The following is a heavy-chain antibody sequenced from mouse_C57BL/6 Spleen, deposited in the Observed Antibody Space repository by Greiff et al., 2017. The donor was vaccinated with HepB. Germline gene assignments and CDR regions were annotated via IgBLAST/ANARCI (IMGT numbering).Heavy chain of an antibody. V-gene: IGHV1-82*01. Sequence: VKVVESGPELVKPGASVKISCKASGYAFSSSWMNWVKQRPGKGLEWIGRIYPGDGDTNYNGKFKGKATLTADKSSSTAYMQLSSLTSEDSAVYFCARGYDYWGQGTTLTVSS. CDR2: IYPGDGDT. CDR1: GYAFSSSW. J-gene: IGHJ2*01. D-gene: IGHD1-2*01. CDR3: ARGYDY.